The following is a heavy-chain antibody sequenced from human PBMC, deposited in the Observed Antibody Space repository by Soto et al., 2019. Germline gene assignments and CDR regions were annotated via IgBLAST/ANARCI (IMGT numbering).Heavy chain of an antibody. CDR1: GGSISSYS. Sequence: SETLSLTCTVSGGSISSYSWHWIRQPPGKGLEWIGYMYYSGSTIYNPSLKSRVTISADTSKSQFSLRLTSVTAADTAVYYCARDPSFSDFWSGYFAHWGQGTLVTVSS. CDR3: ARDPSFSDFWSGYFAH. V-gene: IGHV4-59*01. CDR2: MYYSGST. J-gene: IGHJ4*02. D-gene: IGHD3-3*01.